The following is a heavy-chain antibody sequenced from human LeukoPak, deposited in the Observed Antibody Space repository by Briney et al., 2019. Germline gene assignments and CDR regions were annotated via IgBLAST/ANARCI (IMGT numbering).Heavy chain of an antibody. CDR3: ARSVDIDY. D-gene: IGHD5-12*01. Sequence: PGGSLRLSCEASGFIFTDYWMTWARQAPGKGLEWVSYISSSSTIYYADSVKGRFTISRDNAKNSLYLQMNSLRAEDTAVYYCARSVDIDYWGQGTLVTVSS. J-gene: IGHJ4*02. CDR2: ISSSSTI. CDR1: GFIFTDYW. V-gene: IGHV3-69-1*01.